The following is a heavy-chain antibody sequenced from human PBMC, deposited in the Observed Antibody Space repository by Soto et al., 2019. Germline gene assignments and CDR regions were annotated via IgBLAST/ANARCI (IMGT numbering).Heavy chain of an antibody. D-gene: IGHD2-21*02. CDR2: IYYSGST. CDR3: ASLVVTAHNWFDP. J-gene: IGHJ5*02. Sequence: SQTLSLTCSVSGGSISSGDYYWNWIRQPPGKGLEWIGHIYYSGSTYYNSSLKSRVTISLDTSKNQFSLKLSSVTAADTAVYYCASLVVTAHNWFDPWGQGTLVTVSS. CDR1: GGSISSGDYY. V-gene: IGHV4-30-4*01.